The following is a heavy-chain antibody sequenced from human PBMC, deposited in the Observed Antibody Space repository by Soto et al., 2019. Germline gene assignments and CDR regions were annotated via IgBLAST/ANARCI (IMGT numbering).Heavy chain of an antibody. Sequence: SVKVSCKASGGTFSSYAISWVRQAPGQGLEWMGGIIPIFGTANYAQKFQGRVTITADESTSTAYMELSSLRSEDTAVYYCARPYNWNDDAFDIWGQGTMVTVSS. CDR2: IIPIFGTA. CDR3: ARPYNWNDDAFDI. D-gene: IGHD1-20*01. J-gene: IGHJ3*02. CDR1: GGTFSSYA. V-gene: IGHV1-69*13.